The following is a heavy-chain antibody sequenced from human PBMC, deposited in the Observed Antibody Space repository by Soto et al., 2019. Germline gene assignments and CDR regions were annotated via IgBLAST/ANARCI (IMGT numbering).Heavy chain of an antibody. D-gene: IGHD3-22*01. Sequence: PGGSLRLSXAASGFTFSDYYMSWIRQAPGKGLEWVSYIGSRGSNIYYADSVKGRFTISRDNAKNSLFLQMDSLRAEDTAVYYCARMYYYDISACSDWGQGTLVTVSS. CDR3: ARMYYYDISACSD. CDR1: GFTFSDYY. CDR2: IGSRGSNI. J-gene: IGHJ4*02. V-gene: IGHV3-11*01.